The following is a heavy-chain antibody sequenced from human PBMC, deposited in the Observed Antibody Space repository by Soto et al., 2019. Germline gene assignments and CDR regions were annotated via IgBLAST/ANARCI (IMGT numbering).Heavy chain of an antibody. CDR3: ARDLKSSGGSGYSLF. J-gene: IGHJ1*01. CDR2: VSAYNGNT. Sequence: ASVKVSCKASGYTFTNYGISWVRQAPGQGLEWMGWVSAYNGNTNYAQKVQDRVTMTTDTSTSTAYMELRSLRSDDTAVYYCARDLKSSGGSGYSLFCGQGILVTVSS. D-gene: IGHD3-3*01. V-gene: IGHV1-18*01. CDR1: GYTFTNYG.